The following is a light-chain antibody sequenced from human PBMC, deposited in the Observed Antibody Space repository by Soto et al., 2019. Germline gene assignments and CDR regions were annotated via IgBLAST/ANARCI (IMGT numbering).Light chain of an antibody. CDR3: SSYTASSTYV. V-gene: IGLV2-14*01. CDR1: SSDVGGYNY. J-gene: IGLJ1*01. CDR2: EVS. Sequence: QSVLTQPASVSGSPGQSITISCTGTSSDVGGYNYVSWFQHHPGKAPKLMIYEVSNWPSGVSNRFSGSKSGNTASLTISGLQAEDEADYYCSSYTASSTYVFGTGTRSPS.